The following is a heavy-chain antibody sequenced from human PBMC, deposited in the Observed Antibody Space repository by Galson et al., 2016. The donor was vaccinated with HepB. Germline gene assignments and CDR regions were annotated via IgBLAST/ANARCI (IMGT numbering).Heavy chain of an antibody. Sequence: SLRLSCAASGFTVSSNYMSWVRQAPGKGLEWVSVVYSGGNTYYADSVKGRFTISRDNSKNTLYLQMNSLRAEDTAVYYCAREGFGDYAFDIWGQGTMFAVSS. CDR3: AREGFGDYAFDI. D-gene: IGHD3-16*01. J-gene: IGHJ3*02. CDR1: GFTVSSNY. CDR2: VYSGGNT. V-gene: IGHV3-53*01.